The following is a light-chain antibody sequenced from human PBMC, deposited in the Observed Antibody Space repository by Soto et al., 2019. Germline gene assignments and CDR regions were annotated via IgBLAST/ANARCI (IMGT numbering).Light chain of an antibody. J-gene: IGLJ3*02. CDR2: EVS. V-gene: IGLV2-14*01. Sequence: QSALTQPASVSGSPGQSITISCTGTSSDVGSYNYVSWYQQHPGKAPKLMIYEVSNRPSGVSNRFSGSKSGNTASLTISGLQAEDEANYYCLLYFGGARVFGGGTKLTVL. CDR3: LLYFGGARV. CDR1: SSDVGSYNY.